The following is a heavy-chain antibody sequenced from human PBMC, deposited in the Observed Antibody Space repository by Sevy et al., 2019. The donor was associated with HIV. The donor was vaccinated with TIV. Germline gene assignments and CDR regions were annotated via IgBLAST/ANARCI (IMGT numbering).Heavy chain of an antibody. D-gene: IGHD3-16*01. CDR2: ISYDGSNK. J-gene: IGHJ4*02. CDR1: GFTFSSYG. V-gene: IGHV3-30*18. CDR3: AKDHGGATDY. Sequence: GGSLRLSCAASGFTFSSYGMHWVRQAPGKGLEWVAVISYDGSNKYYADSVKGRFTISRENSKNTLYLQMNSLRAEDTAVYYCAKDHGGATDYWGQGTLVTVSS.